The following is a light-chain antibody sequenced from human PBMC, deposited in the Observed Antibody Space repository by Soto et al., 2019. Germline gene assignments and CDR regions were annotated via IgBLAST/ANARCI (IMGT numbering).Light chain of an antibody. J-gene: IGLJ2*01. V-gene: IGLV2-14*01. CDR1: SSDVGGYNY. CDR3: SSYTSSSTYVL. Sequence: QSALTQPASVSGSPGQSITISCTGTSSDVGGYNYVSWYQQHPGKAPKLMIYDVSNRPSGVSNRFSGSKSGNTASLTISGLQAEDGADYYGSSYTSSSTYVLFGEGTQLTVL. CDR2: DVS.